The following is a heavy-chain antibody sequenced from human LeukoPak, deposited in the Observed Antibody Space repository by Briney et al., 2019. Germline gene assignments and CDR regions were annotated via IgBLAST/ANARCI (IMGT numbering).Heavy chain of an antibody. J-gene: IGHJ4*02. CDR3: AKDNIVGAPSKIDY. CDR2: ISGSGRST. D-gene: IGHD1-26*01. CDR1: GFTFNIYA. V-gene: IGHV3-23*01. Sequence: PGGSLRLSCAASGFTFNIYAMTWVRQAPGKGLEWVSGISGSGRSTYYADSVKGRFTISRDNSKNTLYLQLNSLRAEDTAVYYCAKDNIVGAPSKIDYSGQGTLVTVSS.